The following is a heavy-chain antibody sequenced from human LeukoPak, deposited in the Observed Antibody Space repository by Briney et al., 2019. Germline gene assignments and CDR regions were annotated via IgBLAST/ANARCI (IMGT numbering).Heavy chain of an antibody. V-gene: IGHV1-2*02. D-gene: IGHD3-9*01. J-gene: IGHJ6*03. Sequence: ASVKVSCKASGYTFTGYYMHWVRQAPGQGLEWMGWINPNSGGTNYAQKFQGRVTMTRDTSISTAYMELSRLRSDDTAVYYCAKTYYDILTGYSHYYYMDVWGKGTTVTVSS. CDR1: GYTFTGYY. CDR3: AKTYYDILTGYSHYYYMDV. CDR2: INPNSGGT.